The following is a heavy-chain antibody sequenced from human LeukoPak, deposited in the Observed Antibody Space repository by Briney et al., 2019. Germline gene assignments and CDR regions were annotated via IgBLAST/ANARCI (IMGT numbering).Heavy chain of an antibody. CDR1: GGSISSYY. V-gene: IGHV4-59*01. CDR2: IYYSGST. D-gene: IGHD6-13*01. Sequence: SETLSLTCTVSGGSISSYYWSWIRQPPGKGLEWIGYIYYSGSTNYNPSLKSRVTISVDTSKNQFSLKLSSVTAADTAVYYCARVQYSSSWPYYYYGMDVWGQGTTVTVSS. J-gene: IGHJ6*02. CDR3: ARVQYSSSWPYYYYGMDV.